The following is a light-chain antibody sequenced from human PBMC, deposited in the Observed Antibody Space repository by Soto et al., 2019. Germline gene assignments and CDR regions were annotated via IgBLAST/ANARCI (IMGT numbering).Light chain of an antibody. J-gene: IGKJ1*01. CDR2: KAS. CDR3: QQYNSYSRT. V-gene: IGKV1-5*03. CDR1: QSISSW. Sequence: IQMTQSPSSLSASVGDGVTMTFRASQSISSWLAWYQQKPGKAPKLLIYKASSLESGVPSRFSGSGSGTEFTLTISSLQPDDFATYYCQQYNSYSRTFGQGTKVDIK.